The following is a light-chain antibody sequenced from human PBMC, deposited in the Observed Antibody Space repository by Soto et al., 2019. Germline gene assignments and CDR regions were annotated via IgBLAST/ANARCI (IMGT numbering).Light chain of an antibody. V-gene: IGLV2-14*01. CDR2: DVS. CDR1: SSDVGGYNY. CDR3: TSYTTSNTRQIV. J-gene: IGLJ1*01. Sequence: SSVTQPASVSGSPGQSITISCTGTSSDVGGYNYVSWYQQHPGKAPKFMIYDVSNRPSGVSNRFSGSKSGNTASLTISGLQAEEEADYYCTSYTTSNTRQIVFGTGTKVTGL.